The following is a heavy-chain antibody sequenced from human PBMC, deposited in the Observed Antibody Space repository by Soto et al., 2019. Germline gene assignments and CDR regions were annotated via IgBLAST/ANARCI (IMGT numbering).Heavy chain of an antibody. Sequence: QVQLVQSGAEVKKPGSSVKVSCKASGGTFSSYAISWVRQAPGQGLEWMGGIIPIFGTANYAQKFQGRVTITAGESPSTAYMEPRSLRSEDTAVYLCARDRQPSIVGATTYRYWGQGTLVTVSS. D-gene: IGHD1-26*01. CDR2: IIPIFGTA. J-gene: IGHJ4*02. CDR3: ARDRQPSIVGATTYRY. CDR1: GGTFSSYA. V-gene: IGHV1-69*01.